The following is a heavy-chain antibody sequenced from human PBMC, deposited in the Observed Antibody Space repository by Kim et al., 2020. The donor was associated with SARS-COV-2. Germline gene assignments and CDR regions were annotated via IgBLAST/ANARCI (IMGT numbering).Heavy chain of an antibody. CDR3: ARRQITGLNDYWYFDL. CDR2: IDPSDSYT. Sequence: GESLKISCKGSGYSFTSYWISWVRQMPGKGLEWMGRIDPSDSYTNYSPSFQGHVTISADKSISTAYLQWSSLKASDTAMYYCARRQITGLNDYWYFDLWGRGTLVTVSS. V-gene: IGHV5-10-1*01. D-gene: IGHD1-20*01. J-gene: IGHJ2*01. CDR1: GYSFTSYW.